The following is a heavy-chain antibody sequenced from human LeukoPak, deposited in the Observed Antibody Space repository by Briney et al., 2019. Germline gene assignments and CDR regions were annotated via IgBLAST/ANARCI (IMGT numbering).Heavy chain of an antibody. J-gene: IGHJ4*02. CDR3: AKVSPINPSGYLDY. CDR2: IRYDENNR. Sequence: GGSLRLSCAASGFTFSSYAMSWVRQAPGKGLEWVAFIRYDENNRYYADSVKGRFTISKDNSKNTLYLQMNSLRAEDTAVYYCAKVSPINPSGYLDYWGQGTLVTVSS. CDR1: GFTFSSYA. V-gene: IGHV3-30*02. D-gene: IGHD3-3*01.